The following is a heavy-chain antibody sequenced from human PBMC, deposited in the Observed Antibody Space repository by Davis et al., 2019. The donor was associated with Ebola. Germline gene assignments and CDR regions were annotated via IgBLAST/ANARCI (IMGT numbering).Heavy chain of an antibody. CDR1: GFTFSSYA. Sequence: GESLKISCAASGFTFSSYAMSWVRQAPGKGLEWVSAISGSGGSTYYADSVKGRFTISRDNSKNTLYLQMNSLRTEDTAVYYCAREAGRGYHIDYWGQGTLVTVSS. CDR2: ISGSGGST. J-gene: IGHJ4*02. V-gene: IGHV3-23*01. D-gene: IGHD3-22*01. CDR3: AREAGRGYHIDY.